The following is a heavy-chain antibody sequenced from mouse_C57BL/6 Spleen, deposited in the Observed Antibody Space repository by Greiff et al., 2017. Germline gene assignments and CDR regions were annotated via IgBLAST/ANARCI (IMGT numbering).Heavy chain of an antibody. Sequence: VQLQQPGAELVRPGASVKLSCTASGFNITDYYMHWVKQRPEQGLEWIGRIDPEDGDTEYAPKFQGKATMTADTSSNTAYLQLSSLTSEDTAVYYCTTCANWDGFAYWGQGTLVTVSA. CDR2: IDPEDGDT. CDR3: TTCANWDGFAY. D-gene: IGHD4-1*01. CDR1: GFNITDYY. V-gene: IGHV14-1*01. J-gene: IGHJ3*01.